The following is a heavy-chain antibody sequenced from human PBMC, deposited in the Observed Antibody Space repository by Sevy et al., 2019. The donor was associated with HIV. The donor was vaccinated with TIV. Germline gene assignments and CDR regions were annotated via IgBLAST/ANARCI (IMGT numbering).Heavy chain of an antibody. Sequence: SETLSLTCTVSGGSNGGTTDYWAWFRQPPGMELEWIGRVYYSGRAHYNWSLKSRVTISIESSKNQFSLKLTSVTSADTAVYYCARPDDSSALRGGYQYAINLWRQGTTVTVSS. CDR3: ARPDDSSALRGGYQYAINL. V-gene: IGHV4-39*01. D-gene: IGHD3-22*01. CDR2: VYYSGRA. CDR1: GGSNGGTTDY. J-gene: IGHJ6*02.